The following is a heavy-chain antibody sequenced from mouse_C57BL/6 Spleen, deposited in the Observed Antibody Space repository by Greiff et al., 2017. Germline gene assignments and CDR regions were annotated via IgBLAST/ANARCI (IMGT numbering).Heavy chain of an antibody. J-gene: IGHJ4*01. CDR3: ARDDYYGSSHYYAMDY. Sequence: EVKVVESGGGLVKPGGSLKLSCAASGFTFSSYAMSWVRQTPEKRPEWVATISDGGSYTYYPDNVKGRFTISRDNAKNNLYLQMSHLKSEDTAMYYCARDDYYGSSHYYAMDYWGQGTSVTVSS. V-gene: IGHV5-4*01. CDR1: GFTFSSYA. D-gene: IGHD1-1*01. CDR2: ISDGGSYT.